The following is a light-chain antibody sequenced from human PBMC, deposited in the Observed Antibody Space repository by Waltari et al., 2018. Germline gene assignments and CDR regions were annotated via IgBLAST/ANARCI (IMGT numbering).Light chain of an antibody. V-gene: IGLV2-11*01. CDR3: CSFAGSQTVI. Sequence: QSALTQPRSVSGSPGQSVTISCTGTSSDIGGYNYVSWYQQHPGKAPKLVIYAVSKRPSGVPDHFSGPKSGNRASLTISGLQAEDEADYYCCSFAGSQTVIFGGGTRLTVL. J-gene: IGLJ2*01. CDR2: AVS. CDR1: SSDIGGYNY.